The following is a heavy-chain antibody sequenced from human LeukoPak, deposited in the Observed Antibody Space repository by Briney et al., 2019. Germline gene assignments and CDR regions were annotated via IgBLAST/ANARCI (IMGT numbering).Heavy chain of an antibody. V-gene: IGHV3-23*01. Sequence: PGGSLRLSCAASGFTFSSHAMSWVRQAPGKGLEWVSDISGSGGSTYYADSLKGRFTISRDNTNNTLYLQMNSHRAGDTGVYYCAKLPNDGDYLSGFDDWGQGTLVTVPS. CDR3: AKLPNDGDYLSGFDD. D-gene: IGHD4-17*01. CDR1: GFTFSSHA. CDR2: ISGSGGST. J-gene: IGHJ4*02.